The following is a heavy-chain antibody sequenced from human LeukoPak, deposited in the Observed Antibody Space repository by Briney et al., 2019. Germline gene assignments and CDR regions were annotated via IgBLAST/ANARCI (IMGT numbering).Heavy chain of an antibody. CDR1: GFTFSSYG. V-gene: IGHV3-30*02. Sequence: GSLRLSCAASGFTFSSYGMHWVRQAPGKGLEWVAFIRYDGSNKYYADSVKGRFTISRDNSKNTLYLQMNSLRAEDTAVYYCAKDRVTMVRGVNHFAYWGQGTLVTVSS. CDR2: IRYDGSNK. CDR3: AKDRVTMVRGVNHFAY. D-gene: IGHD3-10*01. J-gene: IGHJ4*02.